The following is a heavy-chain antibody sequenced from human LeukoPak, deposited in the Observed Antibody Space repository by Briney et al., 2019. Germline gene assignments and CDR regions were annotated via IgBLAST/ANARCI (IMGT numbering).Heavy chain of an antibody. CDR3: ATFTIFGVDKDFDY. V-gene: IGHV3-30-3*01. Sequence: PGGSLRLSCAASGFTFSSYAMHWVRQAPGKGLEWVAVISYDGSNKYYADSVKGRFTISRDNAKNSLYLQMNSLRAEDTAVYYCATFTIFGVDKDFDYWGQGTLVTVSS. D-gene: IGHD3-3*01. CDR1: GFTFSSYA. J-gene: IGHJ4*02. CDR2: ISYDGSNK.